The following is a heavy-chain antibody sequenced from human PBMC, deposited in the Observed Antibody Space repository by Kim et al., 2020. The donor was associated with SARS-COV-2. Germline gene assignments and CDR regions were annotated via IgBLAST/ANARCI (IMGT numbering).Heavy chain of an antibody. CDR3: ARHGAVAGTYYYYGMDV. CDR1: GYSFTSYW. J-gene: IGHJ6*02. D-gene: IGHD6-19*01. V-gene: IGHV5-51*01. Sequence: GESLKISCKGSGYSFTSYWIGWVRQMPGKGLEWMGIIYPGDSDTRYSPSFQGQVTISADKSISTAYLQWSSLKASDTAMYYCARHGAVAGTYYYYGMDVWGQGTTVTVSS. CDR2: IYPGDSDT.